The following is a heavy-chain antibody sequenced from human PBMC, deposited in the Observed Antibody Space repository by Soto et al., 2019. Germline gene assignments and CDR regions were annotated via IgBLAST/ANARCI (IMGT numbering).Heavy chain of an antibody. CDR2: IYYSGST. J-gene: IGHJ4*02. CDR3: ARGWYSSGWYDY. CDR1: GRSISSYY. D-gene: IGHD6-19*01. Sequence: SETLSLTCTVSGRSISSYYWSCILQPPGKGLEWIGYIYYSGSTNYNPSLKSRVTILVDTSKNHFSLKLSSVTAADTAVYYCARGWYSSGWYDYWGQGTRVTVS. V-gene: IGHV4-59*01.